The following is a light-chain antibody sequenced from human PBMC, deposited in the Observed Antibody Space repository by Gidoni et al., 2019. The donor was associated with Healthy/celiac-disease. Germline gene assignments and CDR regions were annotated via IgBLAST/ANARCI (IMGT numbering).Light chain of an antibody. CDR2: RNN. Sequence: QSVLTQPPPASGTPGQRVTIPCSGSSSNIGSNYVYWYQQLPGTAPKLLIYRNNQRPSGVPDRFSGSKSGTSASLAISGLRSEDEADYYCAAWDDSLSGLFGGGTKLTVL. CDR1: SSNIGSNY. J-gene: IGLJ2*01. CDR3: AAWDDSLSGL. V-gene: IGLV1-47*01.